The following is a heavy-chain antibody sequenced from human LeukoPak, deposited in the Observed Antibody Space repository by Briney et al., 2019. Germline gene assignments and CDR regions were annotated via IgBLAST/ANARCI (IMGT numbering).Heavy chain of an antibody. CDR2: INQDGSQK. CDR3: ARLLTGVYYYYYYYMDV. CDR1: GFTFKNYW. V-gene: IGHV3-7*01. Sequence: GGSLRLSCTSSGFTFKNYWMAWVRQAPGKGLEWVANINQDGSQKYYVDSVRGRFTISRDNAKNSLYLQMNSLRAEDTAVYYCARLLTGVYYYYYYYMDVWGKGTTVTVSS. J-gene: IGHJ6*03. D-gene: IGHD7-27*01.